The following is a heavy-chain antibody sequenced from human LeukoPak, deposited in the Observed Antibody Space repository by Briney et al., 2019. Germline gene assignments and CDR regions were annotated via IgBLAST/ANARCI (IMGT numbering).Heavy chain of an antibody. CDR3: THPAYYYNVDV. V-gene: IGHV3-73*01. CDR1: GLTFSVSA. Sequence: GRSLRLSCSASGLTFSVSAIHWVRQASGKGLEWVGRIKTKADNYATAYAASVKGWFTISRDDSTNTAYLQMNSLKTEDTAVYYCTHPAYYYNVDVWGKGTTDTVSS. D-gene: IGHD6-25*01. CDR2: IKTKADNYAT. J-gene: IGHJ6*04.